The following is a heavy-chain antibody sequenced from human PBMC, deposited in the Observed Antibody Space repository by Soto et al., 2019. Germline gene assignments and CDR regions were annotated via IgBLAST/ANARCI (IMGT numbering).Heavy chain of an antibody. CDR1: GYTFTTYA. D-gene: IGHD1-26*01. J-gene: IGHJ4*02. Sequence: PRPSVKVSCKASGYTFTTYAMNWVRQAPGRGLEWMGWINTNTGNPTYAQGFTGRFVFSLDTSVSTAYLQICSLKAEDTAVYYCGSRRSGSYYGYIDHWGQGTLVTVSS. CDR3: GSRRSGSYYGYIDH. V-gene: IGHV7-4-1*01. CDR2: INTNTGNP.